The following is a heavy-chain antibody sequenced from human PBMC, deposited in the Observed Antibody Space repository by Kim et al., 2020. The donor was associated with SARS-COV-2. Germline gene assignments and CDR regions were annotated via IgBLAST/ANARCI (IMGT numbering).Heavy chain of an antibody. CDR3: AKAYGDYAPYYYYGMDV. V-gene: IGHV3-30*18. CDR2: ISYDGSNK. CDR1: GFTFSSYG. J-gene: IGHJ6*02. Sequence: GGSLRLSCAASGFTFSSYGMHWVRQAPGKGLEWVAVISYDGSNKYYADSVKGRFTISRDNSKNTLYLQMNSLRAEDTAVYYCAKAYGDYAPYYYYGMDVWGQGTTVTVSS. D-gene: IGHD4-17*01.